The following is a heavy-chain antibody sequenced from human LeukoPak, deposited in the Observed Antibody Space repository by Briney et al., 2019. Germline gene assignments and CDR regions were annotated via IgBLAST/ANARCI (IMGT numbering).Heavy chain of an antibody. V-gene: IGHV4-30-2*01. CDR1: GGSISSGGYS. D-gene: IGHD1-1*01. CDR3: ARDGPIGTGRADAFDI. CDR2: IYHSGST. J-gene: IGHJ3*02. Sequence: SETLSLTCAVSGGSISSGGYSWSWIRQPPGKGLEWIEYIYHSGSTYYNPSLKSRVTISVDRFKNQFSLKLSSVTAADTAVYYCARDGPIGTGRADAFDIWGQGTMVTVSS.